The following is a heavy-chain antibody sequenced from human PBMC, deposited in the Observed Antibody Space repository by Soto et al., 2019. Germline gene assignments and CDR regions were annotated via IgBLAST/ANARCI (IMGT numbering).Heavy chain of an antibody. CDR3: ARDPPPPDY. CDR1: GYTFASYA. J-gene: IGHJ4*02. Sequence: QVQLVQSGAEVKKPGASVKVCCKACGYTFASYAISWMRQAPGQGLEWMGWISAYNGNTNYAQKLQGSVTMTTDTSTSTAYMELRSLTSDDTAVYYCARDPPPPDYWGQGTLVTVSS. CDR2: ISAYNGNT. V-gene: IGHV1-18*01.